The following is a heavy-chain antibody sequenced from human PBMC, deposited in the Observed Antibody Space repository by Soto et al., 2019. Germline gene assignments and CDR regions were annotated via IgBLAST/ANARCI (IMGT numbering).Heavy chain of an antibody. CDR2: ISSSSSTI. CDR3: ARSWGLLWFGELEAKWFDP. CDR1: GFTFSIYS. V-gene: IGHV3-48*01. Sequence: GGSLRLSCAASGFTFSIYSMNWFRQAPGKGLEWVSYISSSSSTIYYADSVKGRFTISRDNAKNSLYLQMNSLRAEDTAVYYCARSWGLLWFGELEAKWFDPWGQGTLVTVSS. J-gene: IGHJ5*02. D-gene: IGHD3-10*01.